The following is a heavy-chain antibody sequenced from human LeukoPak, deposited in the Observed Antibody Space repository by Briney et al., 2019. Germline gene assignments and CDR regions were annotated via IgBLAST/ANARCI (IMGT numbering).Heavy chain of an antibody. J-gene: IGHJ4*02. CDR2: TYYRSTWSN. Sequence: SQTLSLTCAISGDSVSSNSAAWNWLRQSPSRGLEWLGRTYYRSTWSNDYAPSVRGRITINPDTSKNQFSLQMNSVTPEDTAVYYCARDRQGMGYWGQGTPVTVSS. CDR1: GDSVSSNSAA. CDR3: ARDRQGMGY. V-gene: IGHV6-1*01.